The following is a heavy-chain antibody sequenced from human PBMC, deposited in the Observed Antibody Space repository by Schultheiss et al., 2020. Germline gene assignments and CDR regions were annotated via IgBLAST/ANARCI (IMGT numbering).Heavy chain of an antibody. CDR3: ARARSSGWLWALFDY. CDR2: ISSSGNTI. V-gene: IGHV3-11*01. Sequence: GGSLRLSCAASGFTFSDYYMSWIRQAPGKGLEWVSYISSSGNTIYYADSVKGRFTISRDNAKNSLYLQMNTLRAEDTAVYYCARARSSGWLWALFDYWGQGTLVTVSS. D-gene: IGHD6-19*01. CDR1: GFTFSDYY. J-gene: IGHJ4*02.